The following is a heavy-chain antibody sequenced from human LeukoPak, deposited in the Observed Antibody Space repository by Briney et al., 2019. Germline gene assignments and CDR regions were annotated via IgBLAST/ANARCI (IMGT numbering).Heavy chain of an antibody. V-gene: IGHV4-59*01. CDR3: ARDNPPYHDILTGFNYYYGMDV. Sequence: PSETLSLTCTVSGGSISSYYWTWIRQPQGKGLEWIGYIYYSGSTNYNPSLKSRVTISVDTSKNQFSLKLRSVTAADTAVYYCARDNPPYHDILTGFNYYYGMDVWGQGTTVTVSS. CDR1: GGSISSYY. D-gene: IGHD3-9*01. CDR2: IYYSGST. J-gene: IGHJ6*02.